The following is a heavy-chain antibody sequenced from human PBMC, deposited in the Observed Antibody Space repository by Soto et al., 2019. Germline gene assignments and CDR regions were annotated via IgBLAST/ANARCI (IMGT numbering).Heavy chain of an antibody. CDR2: IYHSGST. D-gene: IGHD4-17*01. V-gene: IGHV4-4*02. CDR1: GGSISSSNW. CDR3: ARFMTMVTNLAFDI. Sequence: QVQLQESGPGLVKPSGTLSLTCAVSGGSISSSNWWSWVRQPPGKGLEWIGEIYHSGSTNHNPSLKRRFTISVDKSKNQFSLNLSSVTAADTAVYYCARFMTMVTNLAFDIWGQGTMVTVSA. J-gene: IGHJ3*02.